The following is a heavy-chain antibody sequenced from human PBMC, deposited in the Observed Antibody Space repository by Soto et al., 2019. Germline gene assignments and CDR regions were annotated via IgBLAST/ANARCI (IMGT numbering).Heavy chain of an antibody. CDR2: ISYSGST. Sequence: QLQLQESGPGLVKPSETLSLTCTVSGGSIRSSSYYWGWIRQPPGKGLEWIGSISYSGSTYYNPSLKSRVTISVDTSKNQFSLKLTSVTAADTSVYYCAAPARDWGVAGFDLWGRGPLVTVSS. CDR3: AAPARDWGVAGFDL. CDR1: GGSIRSSSYY. V-gene: IGHV4-39*01. D-gene: IGHD7-27*01. J-gene: IGHJ2*01.